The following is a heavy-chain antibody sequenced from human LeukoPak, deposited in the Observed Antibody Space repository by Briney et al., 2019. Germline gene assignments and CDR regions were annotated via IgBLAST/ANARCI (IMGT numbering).Heavy chain of an antibody. CDR1: GITFSDYY. Sequence: GGSLRLSCAVSGITFSDYYMNWIRQAPGKGLEWISYISPNSTYTDSADSVKGRFTISRDNAKNSLFLQIDSLRVEDTAVYYCAAGTAADYWGRGTLVAVSS. D-gene: IGHD6-13*01. V-gene: IGHV3-11*03. CDR3: AAGTAADY. J-gene: IGHJ4*02. CDR2: ISPNSTYT.